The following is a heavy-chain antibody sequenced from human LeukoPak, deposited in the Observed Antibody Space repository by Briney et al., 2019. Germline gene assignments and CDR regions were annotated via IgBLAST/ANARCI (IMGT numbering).Heavy chain of an antibody. Sequence: ASVKVSCKASGYTFTGYYMHWVRQAPGQGLEWMGRINPNSGGTNYAQKFQGRVTMTRDTSISTACMELSRLRSDDTAVYYCARDRGYYDRDYWSQGTLVTVSS. CDR2: INPNSGGT. CDR1: GYTFTGYY. V-gene: IGHV1-2*06. CDR3: ARDRGYYDRDY. D-gene: IGHD3-22*01. J-gene: IGHJ4*02.